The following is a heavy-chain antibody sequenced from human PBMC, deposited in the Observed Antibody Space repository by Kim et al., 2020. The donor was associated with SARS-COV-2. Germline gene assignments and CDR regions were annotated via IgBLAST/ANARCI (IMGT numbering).Heavy chain of an antibody. CDR1: GFTFSSYA. CDR2: ISYDGSNK. V-gene: IGHV3-30-3*01. Sequence: GGSLRLSCAASGFTFSSYAMHWVRQAPGKGLEWVAVISYDGSNKYYADSVKGRFTISRDNSKNTLYLQMNSLRAEDTAVYYCARDIVSYYGMDVWGQGTKVTVS. D-gene: IGHD1-26*01. CDR3: ARDIVSYYGMDV. J-gene: IGHJ6*02.